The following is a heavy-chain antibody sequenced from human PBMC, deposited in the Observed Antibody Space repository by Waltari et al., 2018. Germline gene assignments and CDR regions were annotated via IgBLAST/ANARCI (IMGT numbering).Heavy chain of an antibody. Sequence: QVQLQESGPGLVKPSETLSLTCTVSGYSISSGYYWGWIRQPPGKGLEWIGSIYHSGSTYYNPSLKSRVTISVDTSKNQFSLKLSSVTAADTAVYYCARDTHGIVATIWGYYGMDVWGQGTTVTVSS. D-gene: IGHD5-12*01. CDR2: IYHSGST. CDR1: GYSISSGYY. V-gene: IGHV4-38-2*02. CDR3: ARDTHGIVATIWGYYGMDV. J-gene: IGHJ6*02.